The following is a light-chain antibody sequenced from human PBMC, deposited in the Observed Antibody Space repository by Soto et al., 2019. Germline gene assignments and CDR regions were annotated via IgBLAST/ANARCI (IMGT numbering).Light chain of an antibody. CDR1: SGSVSANYH. J-gene: IGLJ3*02. CDR2: NTN. Sequence: QTVVTQEASLSVSPGTTVTLTCGLSSGSVSANYHPSWYQQTPGQAPRTLIYNTNTRSSGVPDRFSGSILGNKAGLTITGAQADDESDYYCVLYMGSGIWVFGGGTKLTVL. V-gene: IGLV8-61*01. CDR3: VLYMGSGIWV.